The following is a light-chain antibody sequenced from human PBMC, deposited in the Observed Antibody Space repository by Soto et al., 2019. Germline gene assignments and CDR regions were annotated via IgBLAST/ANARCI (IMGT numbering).Light chain of an antibody. CDR1: QSTSGY. CDR3: QQSYSTPLT. CDR2: AAS. Sequence: DIQMTQSPSSLSASVGDRVTITCRASQSTSGYLNWYQQKPGKAPKLLIYAASSLQSGVPSRFSGSGSGTDFPLTISSLQPEDFATYYCQQSYSTPLTFGGGTKVEIK. V-gene: IGKV1-39*01. J-gene: IGKJ4*01.